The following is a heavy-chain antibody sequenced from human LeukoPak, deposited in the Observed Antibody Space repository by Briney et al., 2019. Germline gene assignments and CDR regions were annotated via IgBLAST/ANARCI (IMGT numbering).Heavy chain of an antibody. CDR1: GGTFSSCA. J-gene: IGHJ6*02. Sequence: ASVKVSCKAFGGTFSSCAISWVRQAPGQGLEWMGWISAYNGNTNYAQKLQGRVTMTTDTSTSTAYMELRSLRSDDTAVYYCARDHTGPYYYYGMDVWGQGTTVTVSS. V-gene: IGHV1-18*01. CDR2: ISAYNGNT. D-gene: IGHD3-10*01. CDR3: ARDHTGPYYYYGMDV.